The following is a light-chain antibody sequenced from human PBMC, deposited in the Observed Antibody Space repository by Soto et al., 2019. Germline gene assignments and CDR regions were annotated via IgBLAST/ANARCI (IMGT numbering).Light chain of an antibody. CDR1: SSDVGGYNY. Sequence: QSVLTQPASVSGSPGQSITISCTGTSSDVGGYNYVSWYQQHPDKAPKLMIYEVSNRPSGVSNRFSGSKSGHTVSLTISGLQSEDEADYFCTSYTSYSTLDVFGTGTQLTVL. J-gene: IGLJ1*01. CDR2: EVS. V-gene: IGLV2-14*01. CDR3: TSYTSYSTLDV.